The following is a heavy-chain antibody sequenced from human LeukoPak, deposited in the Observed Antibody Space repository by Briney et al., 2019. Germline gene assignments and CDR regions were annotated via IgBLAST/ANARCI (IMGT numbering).Heavy chain of an antibody. V-gene: IGHV3-30*04. CDR3: ARAQGMATILRYMDV. CDR1: GFTFSSYA. J-gene: IGHJ6*03. CDR2: ISYDGSNK. D-gene: IGHD5-24*01. Sequence: PGRSLRLSCAASGFTFSSYAMHWVRQAPGKGLEWVAVISYDGSNKYYADSVKGRFTISRDNSKNTLYLQMNSLRAEDTAVYYCARAQGMATILRYMDVWGKGTTVTVSS.